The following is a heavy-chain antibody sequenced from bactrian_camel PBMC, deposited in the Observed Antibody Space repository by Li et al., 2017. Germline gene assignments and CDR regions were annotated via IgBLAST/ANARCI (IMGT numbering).Heavy chain of an antibody. J-gene: IGHJ4*01. D-gene: IGHD2*01. CDR3: ASDASTYCRGGRCYTRGEYSD. CDR2: FFTGGHSP. CDR1: SKRYMSNC. Sequence: HVQLVESGGGSVQAGGSLRLSCTASSKRYMSNCMGWFRQAPGKEREAVAAFFTGGHSPHYADSVKGRFTISQDNAKSTMYLQMNSLKSGDTALYYCASDASTYCRGGRCYTRGEYSDWGQGTQVTVS. V-gene: IGHV3S54*01.